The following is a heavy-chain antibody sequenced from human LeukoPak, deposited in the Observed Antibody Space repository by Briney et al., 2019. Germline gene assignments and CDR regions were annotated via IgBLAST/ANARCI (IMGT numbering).Heavy chain of an antibody. D-gene: IGHD6-13*01. CDR2: ISGSGGST. CDR3: SFGSSSQSFDY. V-gene: IGHV3-23*01. Sequence: PGGSLRLSCAASGFTFNSYAMSWVRQAPGKGLEWVSAISGSGGSTYYAASVKGRFTISRDNSKNTLYVQMNSLRAEDTAVYYCSFGSSSQSFDYWGQGTLVTVSS. CDR1: GFTFNSYA. J-gene: IGHJ4*02.